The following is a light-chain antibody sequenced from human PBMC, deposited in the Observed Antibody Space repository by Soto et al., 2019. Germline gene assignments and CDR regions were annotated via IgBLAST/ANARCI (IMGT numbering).Light chain of an antibody. Sequence: QPVLTQSPSASASLGASVKLTCTLSSGHSSYAIAWHQQQPEKGSRYLMKLNSDGSHSKGDGIPDRFSGSSSGAERYLTISSFQSEDEADYYCQTWGTGIQVFGGGTQRTLL. V-gene: IGLV4-69*01. CDR1: SGHSSYA. CDR2: LNSDGSH. CDR3: QTWGTGIQV. J-gene: IGLJ3*02.